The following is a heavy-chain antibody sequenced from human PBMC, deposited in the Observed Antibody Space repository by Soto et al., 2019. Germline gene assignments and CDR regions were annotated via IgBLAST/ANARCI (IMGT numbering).Heavy chain of an antibody. CDR1: AYTFTAYY. CDR3: ARDMPRESGVVTSNSMDV. Sequence: QEQLVQSGAEVKEPGASVKVSCKASAYTFTAYYVHWVRQAPGQGPEWMGWINPKSGGTKYAQKFQGRVTMTRDTSISTAYMELSRLSSDDTAVYYCARDMPRESGVVTSNSMDVWGQGTTVTVSS. J-gene: IGHJ6*02. CDR2: INPKSGGT. V-gene: IGHV1-2*02. D-gene: IGHD3-3*01.